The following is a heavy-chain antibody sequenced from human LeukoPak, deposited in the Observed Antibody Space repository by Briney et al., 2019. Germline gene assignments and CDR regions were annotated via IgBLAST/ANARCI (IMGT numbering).Heavy chain of an antibody. CDR2: IGSGGVTI. CDR1: GFTFSTYW. V-gene: IGHV3-48*04. Sequence: PGGSLRLSCAASGFTFSTYWMHWVRQAPGKGLEWVSNIGSGGVTIIYADSVKGRFTISRDNAKNSLYLQMNSLRAEDTAVYYCARAGSLNDAFDIWGQGTMVTVSS. J-gene: IGHJ3*02. CDR3: ARAGSLNDAFDI.